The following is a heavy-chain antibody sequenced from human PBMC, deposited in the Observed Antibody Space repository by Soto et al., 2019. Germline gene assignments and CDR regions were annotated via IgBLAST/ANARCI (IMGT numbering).Heavy chain of an antibody. CDR1: GGTFNTYA. CDR3: AREVQVHTPAFVY. CDR2: ISPMFGAA. J-gene: IGHJ4*02. V-gene: IGHV1-69*19. D-gene: IGHD3-10*01. Sequence: QVQLVQSGAEMKKPGSSVKVSCQSSGGTFNTYAMNGVRQAPGQGPEWIGDISPMFGAANYAPKFQGRVTITADESTGTSYMQLSSLTSEDTALYFCAREVQVHTPAFVYWGQGTLVTVSS.